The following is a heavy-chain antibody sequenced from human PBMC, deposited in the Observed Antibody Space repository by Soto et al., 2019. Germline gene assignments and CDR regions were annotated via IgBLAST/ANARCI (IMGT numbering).Heavy chain of an antibody. CDR1: GYSISSSNW. CDR3: ASREIQGPIDY. Sequence: QVQLQESGPGLVKPSATLSLTCAVSGYSISSSNWWGWIRQPPGKGLEWIGYIYYSGTTYYNPSLKSRVTMSVDTSKNQFSLKLTSVTAVDTAVYYCASREIQGPIDYWGQGTLVTVSS. D-gene: IGHD1-26*01. V-gene: IGHV4-28*01. CDR2: IYYSGTT. J-gene: IGHJ4*02.